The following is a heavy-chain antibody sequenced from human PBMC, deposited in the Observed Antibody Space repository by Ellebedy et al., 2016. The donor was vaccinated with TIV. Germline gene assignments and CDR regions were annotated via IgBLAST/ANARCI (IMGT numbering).Heavy chain of an antibody. CDR1: GFTFSSYW. CDR2: INSDGNST. V-gene: IGHV3-74*01. D-gene: IGHD4/OR15-4a*01. J-gene: IGHJ3*01. CDR3: AREGNYGTNMDPFDL. Sequence: GESLKISCAASGFTFSSYWMHWVRQAPGKGLVWVSRINSDGNSTSYADSVKGRFTISRENAKNSLYLQMNSLRAGDTAVYYCAREGNYGTNMDPFDLWGQGTMVTVSS.